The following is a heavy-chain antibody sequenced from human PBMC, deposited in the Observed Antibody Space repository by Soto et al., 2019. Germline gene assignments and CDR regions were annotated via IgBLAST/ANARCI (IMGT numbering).Heavy chain of an antibody. CDR2: IYSGGTT. Sequence: EVQLVESGGGLVQPGGSLRLSCAASGFTVSSNYMSWVRQAPGKGLEWVSVIYSGGTTYYADSVKGRFTISRNNSKNTRYLQRNGRRAEDTAVYYCARNGDSSDYRGWFDPWGQGTLVTVSS. CDR3: ARNGDSSDYRGWFDP. D-gene: IGHD3-22*01. J-gene: IGHJ5*02. CDR1: GFTVSSNY. V-gene: IGHV3-66*01.